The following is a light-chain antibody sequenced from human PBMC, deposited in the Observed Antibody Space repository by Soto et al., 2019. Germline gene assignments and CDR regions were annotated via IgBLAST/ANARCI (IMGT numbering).Light chain of an antibody. CDR2: KAS. Sequence: DIQMTQSPSTLSASVGDRVTITCRASQSISSWLAWYQQRPGKAPKLLIYKASSLESGVPSRFSGSGSGTEGTITVSSLQPDDFATDYCQQYNSYPLTFGGGTKVEIK. J-gene: IGKJ4*01. V-gene: IGKV1-5*03. CDR3: QQYNSYPLT. CDR1: QSISSW.